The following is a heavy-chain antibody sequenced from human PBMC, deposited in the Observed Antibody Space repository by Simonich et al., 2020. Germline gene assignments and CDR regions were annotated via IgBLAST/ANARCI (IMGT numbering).Heavy chain of an antibody. CDR1: GGSFSGYY. Sequence: QVQLQQWGAGLLKPSETLSLTCAVYGGSFSGYYWSCIRQPPGKGLEWIREINHSGSTNYNPSLKSRITKSVDTSKNQFSLKRSSGTAADTAVYYCARRRSGLVIDYWGQGTLVTVSS. CDR3: ARRRSGLVIDY. V-gene: IGHV4-34*01. D-gene: IGHD3-9*01. J-gene: IGHJ4*02. CDR2: INHSGST.